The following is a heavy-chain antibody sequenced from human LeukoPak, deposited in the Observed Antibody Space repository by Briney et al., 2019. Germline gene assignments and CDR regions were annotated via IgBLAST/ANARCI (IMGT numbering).Heavy chain of an antibody. V-gene: IGHV4-38-2*01. Sequence: PSETLSLTCAVSGYSISSGYYWGWIRQPPGKGLEWIGSIFHSGSTYCNPSLKSRVSMSVDTSKNQISLKLSSVTAADTAVYYCARASGSYGSGSYYYYGMDVWGKGTTVTVSS. CDR2: IFHSGST. CDR1: GYSISSGYY. J-gene: IGHJ6*04. CDR3: ARASGSYGSGSYYYYGMDV. D-gene: IGHD3-10*01.